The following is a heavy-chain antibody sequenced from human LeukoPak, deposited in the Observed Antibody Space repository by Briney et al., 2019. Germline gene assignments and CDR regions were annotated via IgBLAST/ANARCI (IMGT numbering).Heavy chain of an antibody. Sequence: EASVTVSCKASGYAFTSYYMHWVRQAPGQGLEWMGIINPSGGSTSYAQKFQGRVTMTRDTSTSTVYMELSSLRSEDTAVYYCARSMVIIDYYYYGMDVWGQGTTVTVSS. D-gene: IGHD3-3*01. V-gene: IGHV1-46*01. CDR2: INPSGGST. CDR3: ARSMVIIDYYYYGMDV. CDR1: GYAFTSYY. J-gene: IGHJ6*02.